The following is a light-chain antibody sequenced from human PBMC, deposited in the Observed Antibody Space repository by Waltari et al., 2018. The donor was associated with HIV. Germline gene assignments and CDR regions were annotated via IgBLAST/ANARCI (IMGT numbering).Light chain of an antibody. CDR2: ENN. J-gene: IGLJ3*02. V-gene: IGLV1-51*02. Sequence: QSVLTQPPSVSAAPGQKVTISCSGSSSNIGNTYVSWYQQLPGTAPKLLIYENNKRPSGIPDRFSGSKSGTSATLGITGLQTGDEADYYCGTWDSSLSAGGVFGGGTKLTVL. CDR3: GTWDSSLSAGGV. CDR1: SSNIGNTY.